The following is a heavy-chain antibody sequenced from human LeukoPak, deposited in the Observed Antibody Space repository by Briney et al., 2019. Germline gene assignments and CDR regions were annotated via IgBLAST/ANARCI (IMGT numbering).Heavy chain of an antibody. CDR3: ARGLTYYCDSSGDDAFDI. J-gene: IGHJ3*02. Sequence: SVKVSCKASGGTFSSYAISWVRQAPGQGLEWMGRIIPIFGTANYAQKFQGRVTITTDESTSTAYMELSSLRSEDTAVYYCARGLTYYCDSSGDDAFDIWGQGTMVTVSS. V-gene: IGHV1-69*05. CDR1: GGTFSSYA. CDR2: IIPIFGTA. D-gene: IGHD3-22*01.